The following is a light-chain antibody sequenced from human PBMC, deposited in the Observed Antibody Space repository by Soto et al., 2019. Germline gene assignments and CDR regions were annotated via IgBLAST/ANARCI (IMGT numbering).Light chain of an antibody. J-gene: IGKJ1*01. V-gene: IGKV3-15*01. CDR1: QSVRSN. Sequence: EIVRTQSPATLSVSPGERATLSCRASQSVRSNLAWYQQKPGQAPRLLIYGASTRATGIPARFSGSGSGTEFTLTISSLQSEDFAVYYCQQYNNWPPWTFGQGTKVEIK. CDR2: GAS. CDR3: QQYNNWPPWT.